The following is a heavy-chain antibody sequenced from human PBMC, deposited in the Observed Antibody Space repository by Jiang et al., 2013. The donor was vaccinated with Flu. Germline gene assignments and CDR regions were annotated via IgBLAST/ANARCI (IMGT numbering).Heavy chain of an antibody. CDR3: ARSRPYVSGSYYDAFDI. CDR1: GGSISSYY. CDR2: VYYSGNT. J-gene: IGHJ3*02. D-gene: IGHD3-10*01. Sequence: SGPGLVKPSETLSLTCTVSGGSISSYYWSWIRQPPGKGLEWIGYVYYSGNTNYNPSLKSRVTISVDTSKNQFSLKLSSVTAADTAVYYCARSRPYVSGSYYDAFDIWGQGAMVTVSS. V-gene: IGHV4-59*01.